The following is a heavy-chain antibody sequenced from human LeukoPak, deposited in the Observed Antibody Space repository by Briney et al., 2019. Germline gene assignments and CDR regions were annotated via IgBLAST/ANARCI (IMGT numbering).Heavy chain of an antibody. V-gene: IGHV5-51*01. D-gene: IGHD3-10*01. CDR2: IYPGDSDT. CDR1: GYSFTSYW. CDR3: ARHGLGYGSGSYYANWFDP. Sequence: GESLKISCKGSGYSFTSYWIGWVRQMPGKGLEWMGIIYPGDSDTRYSPSFQGQVTISADKSISTAYLQWSSLKASDTAMYYCARHGLGYGSGSYYANWFDPWGQGTLVTVSS. J-gene: IGHJ5*02.